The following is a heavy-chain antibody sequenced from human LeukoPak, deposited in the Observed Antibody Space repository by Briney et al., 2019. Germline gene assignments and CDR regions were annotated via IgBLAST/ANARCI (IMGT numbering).Heavy chain of an antibody. CDR3: GTGYCSSTSYYTMMDY. J-gene: IGHJ4*02. V-gene: IGHV1-69*13. D-gene: IGHD2-2*02. Sequence: SVKVSCKASGGTFSSYAISWVRQAPGQGLEWMGGIIPIFGTANYAQKFQGRVTITADESTSTAYMELSSLRSEDTAVYYCGTGYCSSTSYYTMMDYWGQGTLVTVSS. CDR2: IIPIFGTA. CDR1: GGTFSSYA.